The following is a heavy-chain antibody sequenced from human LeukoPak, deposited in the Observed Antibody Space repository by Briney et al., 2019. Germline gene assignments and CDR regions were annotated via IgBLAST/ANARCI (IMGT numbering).Heavy chain of an antibody. CDR1: GASISSYY. CDR2: IYTSGST. D-gene: IGHD2/OR15-2a*01. Sequence: PSETLSLTYTVSGASISSYYWSSIRQPAGKGLEWIGRIYTSGSTNYNPSLKSRVTMSVDTSKNQFSLKLSSVTAADTAVYYCARMGLPTYVWYFDLWGRGTLVTVSS. CDR3: ARMGLPTYVWYFDL. J-gene: IGHJ2*01. V-gene: IGHV4-4*07.